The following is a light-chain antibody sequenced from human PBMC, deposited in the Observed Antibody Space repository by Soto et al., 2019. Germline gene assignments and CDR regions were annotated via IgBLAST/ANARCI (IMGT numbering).Light chain of an antibody. CDR2: AAS. CDR3: QQSYSHLLFT. V-gene: IGKV1-39*01. CDR1: QNIGTY. Sequence: DIQMTQSPSSLSASVGDSVAITCRASQNIGTYLNWHQQKPGKAPQVLIYAASSLQTGVPSRFSGRGSGTDFTLTITTLQPEDSATYYCQQSYSHLLFTFGPGTKVEIK. J-gene: IGKJ3*01.